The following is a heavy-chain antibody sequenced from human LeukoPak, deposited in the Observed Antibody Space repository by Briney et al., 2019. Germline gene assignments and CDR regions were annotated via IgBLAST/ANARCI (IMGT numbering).Heavy chain of an antibody. CDR3: ARADRLHGGPYLIGP. V-gene: IGHV1-2*02. CDR1: GYSFTGYY. Sequence: GASVKVSCKTSGYSFTGYYMHWVRQAPGQGLEWMGWINPNSCGTSSAQKFQGRVTMTRDTSITTVYMEVSWLTSDDTAIYYCARADRLHGGPYLIGPWGQGTLVTVSS. J-gene: IGHJ5*02. CDR2: INPNSCGT. D-gene: IGHD2-21*01.